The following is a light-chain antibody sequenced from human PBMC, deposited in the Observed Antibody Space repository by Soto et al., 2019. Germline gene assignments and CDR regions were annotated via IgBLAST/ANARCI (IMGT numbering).Light chain of an antibody. CDR2: KAS. V-gene: IGKV1-5*03. Sequence: DIQMTQSPSTLSASVGDRVTITCRASQSISSWLAWYQQKPGKAPKLLIYKASSLESGVPSRFSGSGSGTEFTLTISSLQPDDSATYYCQQYNSYTYTLGQGTKVDI. CDR3: QQYNSYTYT. CDR1: QSISSW. J-gene: IGKJ2*01.